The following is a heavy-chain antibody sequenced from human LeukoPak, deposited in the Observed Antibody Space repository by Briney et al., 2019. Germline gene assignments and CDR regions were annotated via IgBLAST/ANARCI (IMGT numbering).Heavy chain of an antibody. J-gene: IGHJ3*02. Sequence: PGGSLRLSCAASGFTFSSYGMHWVRQAPGKGLEWVAVISYDGSNKYYADSVKGRFTISRDNSKNTLYLQMSSLRAEDTAVYYCAKDLVYLGYCSSTSCYAYAFDIWGQGTMVTVSS. D-gene: IGHD2-2*01. CDR3: AKDLVYLGYCSSTSCYAYAFDI. CDR1: GFTFSSYG. CDR2: ISYDGSNK. V-gene: IGHV3-30*18.